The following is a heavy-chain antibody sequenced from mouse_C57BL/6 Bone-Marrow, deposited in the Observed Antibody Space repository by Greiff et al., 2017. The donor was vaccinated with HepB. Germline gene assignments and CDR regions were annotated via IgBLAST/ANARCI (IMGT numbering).Heavy chain of an antibody. CDR2: IDPDNGDT. Sequence: EVLLVESGAELVRPGASVKLSCTASGFNIKDDYMHWVKQRPEQGLEWIGWIDPDNGDTEYASKFQGKATMTTDTSSKTAYLRLTSLTSEDTAVYYCTPHVPYYYGSSYHFDYWGQGTTLTVSA. V-gene: IGHV14-4*01. CDR3: TPHVPYYYGSSYHFDY. D-gene: IGHD1-1*01. J-gene: IGHJ2*01. CDR1: GFNIKDDY.